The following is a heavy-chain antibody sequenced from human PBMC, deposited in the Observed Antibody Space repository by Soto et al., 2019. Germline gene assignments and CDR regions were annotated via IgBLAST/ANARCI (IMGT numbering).Heavy chain of an antibody. Sequence: GASGKVSCKASGYTFTSYGISWVRQAPGQGLEWMGWISAYNGNTNYAQKLQGRVTMTTDTSTSTAYMELRSLRSDDTAVYYCARDTREDIVVVPAAIWRAVRGWVTFDPWGQGTLVTVSS. V-gene: IGHV1-18*01. CDR2: ISAYNGNT. CDR1: GYTFTSYG. D-gene: IGHD2-2*02. CDR3: ARDTREDIVVVPAAIWRAVRGWVTFDP. J-gene: IGHJ5*02.